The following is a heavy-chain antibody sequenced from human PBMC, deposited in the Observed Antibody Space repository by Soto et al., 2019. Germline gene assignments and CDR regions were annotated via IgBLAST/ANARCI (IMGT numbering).Heavy chain of an antibody. D-gene: IGHD2-2*02. J-gene: IGHJ3*02. CDR2: ISAYNGNT. CDR3: ARADIVVVPAAIRGDAFDI. CDR1: GYTFTSYG. V-gene: IGHV1-18*01. Sequence: QVQLVQSGAEVKKPGASVKVSCKASGYTFTSYGIIWVRQAPGQGREWMGWISAYNGNTNYAQKLQGRVTMTTDTSTSTAYMELRSLRSDDTAVYYCARADIVVVPAAIRGDAFDIWGQGTMVTVSS.